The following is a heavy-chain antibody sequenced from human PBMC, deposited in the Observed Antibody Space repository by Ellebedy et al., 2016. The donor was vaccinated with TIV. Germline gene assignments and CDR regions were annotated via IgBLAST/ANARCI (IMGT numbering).Heavy chain of an antibody. CDR3: ASGGGCNNSTCYEDWFDP. CDR2: ISAYNGNT. V-gene: IGHV1-18*01. J-gene: IGHJ5*02. CDR1: GYTFTSYG. D-gene: IGHD2-2*01. Sequence: AASVKVSCKASGYTFTSYGISWVRQAPGQGLEWMGWISAYNGNTNYAQKFQGRVTMTRNTSISTAYMELSSLRSEDTAVYYCASGGGCNNSTCYEDWFDPWGQGTLVTVSS.